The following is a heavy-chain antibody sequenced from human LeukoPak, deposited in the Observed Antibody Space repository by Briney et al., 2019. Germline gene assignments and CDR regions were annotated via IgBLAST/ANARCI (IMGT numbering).Heavy chain of an antibody. D-gene: IGHD5-24*01. CDR2: ISSSSSYI. Sequence: KPGGSLRLSCAASGFTFSSYSMNWVRQAPGKGLEWVSSISSSSSYIYYADSVKGRFTISRDSAKNSLYLQMNSLRAEDTAVYYCASGGWLQQDYWGQGTLVTVSS. V-gene: IGHV3-21*01. CDR1: GFTFSSYS. J-gene: IGHJ4*02. CDR3: ASGGWLQQDY.